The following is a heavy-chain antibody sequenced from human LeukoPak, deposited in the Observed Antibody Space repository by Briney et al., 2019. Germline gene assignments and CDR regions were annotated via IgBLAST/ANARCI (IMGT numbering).Heavy chain of an antibody. CDR1: GGSISSGNW. V-gene: IGHV4-4*02. CDR3: ARRTYYDFWSGYYPYFWFDP. Sequence: PSETLSLTCAVSGGSISSGNWWSWVRQPPGKGLEWIGEIYHSGSTNYNPSLKSRVTISVDKSKNQFSLKLSSVTAADTAVYYCARRTYYDFWSGYYPYFWFDPWGQGTLVTVSS. CDR2: IYHSGST. D-gene: IGHD3-3*01. J-gene: IGHJ5*02.